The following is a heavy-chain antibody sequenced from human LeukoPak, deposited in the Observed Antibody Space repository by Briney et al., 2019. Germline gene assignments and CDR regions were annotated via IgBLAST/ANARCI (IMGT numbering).Heavy chain of an antibody. J-gene: IGHJ3*02. CDR3: AKDVKTLDAFDI. Sequence: GGSLRLSCAASGFTFYSHGMSWVRQAPGKGLEWVSGISGSGGTTYYADSVKGRFTITRDNSRNTVYLQMNSLRAEDTAVYYCAKDVKTLDAFDIWGRGTMVAVSS. CDR2: ISGSGGTT. V-gene: IGHV3-23*01. CDR1: GFTFYSHG.